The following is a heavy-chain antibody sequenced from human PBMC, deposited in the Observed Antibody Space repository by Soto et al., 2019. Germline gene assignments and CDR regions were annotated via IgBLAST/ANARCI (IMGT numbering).Heavy chain of an antibody. D-gene: IGHD1-26*01. J-gene: IGHJ4*02. CDR3: ARGVTAGVDY. CDR1: GYSFTSLD. CDR2: MQPSSGRT. Sequence: QVQLVQSGAEVREPVASVKVSCKASGYSFTSLDINWVRQTTGQGLEWMGWMQPSSGRTGYAQKFQGRVTMTSDTSINTAYIELRSLTSDDKAFYYCARGVTAGVDYWGQGTLVTVSS. V-gene: IGHV1-8*01.